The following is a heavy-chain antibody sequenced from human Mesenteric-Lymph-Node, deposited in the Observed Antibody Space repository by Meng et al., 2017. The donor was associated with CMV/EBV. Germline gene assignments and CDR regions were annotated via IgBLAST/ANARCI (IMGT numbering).Heavy chain of an antibody. CDR3: AKGSRWVDP. V-gene: IGHV3-23*03. CDR2: ILTGRGGT. CDR1: GFTFRNFA. Sequence: GESLKISCAASGFTFRNFAMTWVRQAPGKGLEWASVILTGRGGTHYVDSVKGRFTVSRDDSKSTMYLQMNTLRVEDTAVYYCAKGSRWVDPWGQGTLVTVSS. J-gene: IGHJ5*02. D-gene: IGHD2-2*01.